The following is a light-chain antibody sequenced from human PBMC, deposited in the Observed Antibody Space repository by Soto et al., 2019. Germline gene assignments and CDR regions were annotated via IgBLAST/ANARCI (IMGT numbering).Light chain of an antibody. Sequence: EIVMTQSPATVSVSPGERATLSCRASQRVSSNLAWYHQKPGQAPRLLIYGASTRATGIPARFSGSGFGTEFTLTISSLQSEDFAVYSCQQYNNWPPTFGQGTKLEIK. V-gene: IGKV3-15*01. CDR2: GAS. CDR1: QRVSSN. CDR3: QQYNNWPPT. J-gene: IGKJ2*01.